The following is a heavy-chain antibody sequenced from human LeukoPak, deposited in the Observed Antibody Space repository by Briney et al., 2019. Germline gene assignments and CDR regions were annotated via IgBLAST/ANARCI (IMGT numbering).Heavy chain of an antibody. V-gene: IGHV1-18*01. J-gene: IGHJ4*02. D-gene: IGHD3-10*01. CDR3: ARWPGPRWFGDYYFDY. CDR2: ISAYNGNT. Sequence: ASVKVSCKASGYTFTSYGISWVRQAPGQGLEWMGWISAYNGNTNYAQKLQGRVTMTTETSTSTAYMELRSLRSDDTAVYYCARWPGPRWFGDYYFDYWGQGTLVTVSS. CDR1: GYTFTSYG.